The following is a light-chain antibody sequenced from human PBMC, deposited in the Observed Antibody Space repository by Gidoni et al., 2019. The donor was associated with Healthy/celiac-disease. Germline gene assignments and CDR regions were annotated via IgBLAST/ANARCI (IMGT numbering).Light chain of an antibody. CDR1: HSVLYSSNNKNY. V-gene: IGKV4-1*01. CDR2: WAS. CDR3: QQYYSTPWT. Sequence: DIVMPQSPDPLAASLGERATINCKPSHSVLYSSNNKNYLAWYQQKPGQPPKLLIYWASTRESGVPDRFSGSGSGTDFTLTISSLQAEDVAVYYCQQYYSTPWTFGQGTKVEIK. J-gene: IGKJ1*01.